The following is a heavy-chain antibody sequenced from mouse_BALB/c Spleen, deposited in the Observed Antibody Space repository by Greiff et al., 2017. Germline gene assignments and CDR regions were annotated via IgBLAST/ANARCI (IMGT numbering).Heavy chain of an antibody. D-gene: IGHD1-1*01. CDR2: ISSGGGST. CDR3: ARPYYGSSYGYFDV. CDR1: GFAFSSYD. Sequence: EVQGVESGGGLVKPGGSLKLSCAASGFAFSSYDMSWVRQTPEKMLEWVAYISSGGGSTYYPDTVKGRFTISRDNAKNTLYLQMSSLKSEDTAMYYCARPYYGSSYGYFDVWGEGTTVTVSS. J-gene: IGHJ1*01. V-gene: IGHV5-12-1*01.